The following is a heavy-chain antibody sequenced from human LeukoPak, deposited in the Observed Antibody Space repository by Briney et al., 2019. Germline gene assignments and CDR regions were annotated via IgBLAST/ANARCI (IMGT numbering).Heavy chain of an antibody. V-gene: IGHV3-53*01. Sequence: GGSLRLSCAASGFTVRSNYMSWVRQAPGKGLEWVSVIYSGGSTYYADSVKGRFTISRDNSKNTLYLQMNSLRAEDTAVYYCARGSPLIGQDVWGKGTTVTVSS. CDR2: IYSGGST. CDR1: GFTVRSNY. CDR3: ARGSPLIGQDV. D-gene: IGHD3-22*01. J-gene: IGHJ6*04.